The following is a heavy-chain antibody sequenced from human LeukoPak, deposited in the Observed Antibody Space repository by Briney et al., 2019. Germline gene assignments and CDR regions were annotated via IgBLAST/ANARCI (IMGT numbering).Heavy chain of an antibody. V-gene: IGHV3-30*02. CDR1: GFTFSSYG. Sequence: PGGSLRLSCAASGFTFSSYGMHWVRQAPGKGLEWVAFIRYDGSSKYYADSVKGRFTISRDNSKNTLYLQMNSLRAEDTAVYYCASSVVAPAAIDYWGQGTLVTVSS. CDR3: ASSVVAPAAIDY. CDR2: IRYDGSSK. D-gene: IGHD2-2*01. J-gene: IGHJ4*02.